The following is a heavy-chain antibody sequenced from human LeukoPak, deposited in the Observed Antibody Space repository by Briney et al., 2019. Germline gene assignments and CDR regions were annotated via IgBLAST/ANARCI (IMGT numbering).Heavy chain of an antibody. V-gene: IGHV4-59*01. CDR3: ARGVGSGWYGPAEWFDP. Sequence: SETLSLTCTVSGGSISSYYWSWIRQPPGKGLEWIGYIYYSGSTNYNPSLKSRVTISVDTSKNQFSLKLSSVTAADTAVYYCARGVGSGWYGPAEWFDPWGQGTLVTVSS. D-gene: IGHD6-19*01. CDR2: IYYSGST. J-gene: IGHJ5*02. CDR1: GGSISSYY.